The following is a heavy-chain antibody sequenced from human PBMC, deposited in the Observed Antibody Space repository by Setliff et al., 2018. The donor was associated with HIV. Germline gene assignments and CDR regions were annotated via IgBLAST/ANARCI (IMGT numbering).Heavy chain of an antibody. CDR2: FNPNSGVT. Sequence: PSVKVSCTTSGFIFTDYHIHWVRQAPGQGLEWMGRFNPNSGVTNSPQKFQGRVTMTRDTSINTAYMELSRLTSDDTAFYYCAREPTGDFWSGYSSRGLDYWGQGTLVTVSS. J-gene: IGHJ4*02. CDR3: AREPTGDFWSGYSSRGLDY. D-gene: IGHD3-3*01. V-gene: IGHV1-2*06. CDR1: GFIFTDYH.